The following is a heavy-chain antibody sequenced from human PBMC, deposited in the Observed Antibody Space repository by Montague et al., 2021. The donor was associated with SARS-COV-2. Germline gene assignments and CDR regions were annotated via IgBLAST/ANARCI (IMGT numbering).Heavy chain of an antibody. CDR1: GGSINYYY. CDR3: ARGDHPQSGSWYFFDT. D-gene: IGHD6-13*01. J-gene: IGHJ4*02. CDR2: IYSSGNA. V-gene: IGHV4-4*07. Sequence: SETRSLTCTVSGGSINYYYWHWLRQSAAKGLEWIGRIYSSGNANYSPSPKSRVTMSVDTSQNQFSLKLNSLTAADTAVYYCARGDHPQSGSWYFFDTWGQGALVTVSS.